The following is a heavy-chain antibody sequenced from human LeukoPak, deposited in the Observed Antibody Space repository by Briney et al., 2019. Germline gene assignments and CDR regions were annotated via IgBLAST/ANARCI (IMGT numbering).Heavy chain of an antibody. CDR3: AKRGGSYLVGYYFDY. CDR1: GFTFAGYA. V-gene: IGHV3-23*01. D-gene: IGHD1-26*01. CDR2: ISGSGGST. Sequence: PGGSLRLSCAASGFTFAGYAMSWVRQAPGKGLEWVSSISGSGGSTYYADSVKGRFTVSRDNSKNTLYLQMNSLRAEDTAVYYCAKRGGSYLVGYYFDYWGQGTLVTVSS. J-gene: IGHJ4*02.